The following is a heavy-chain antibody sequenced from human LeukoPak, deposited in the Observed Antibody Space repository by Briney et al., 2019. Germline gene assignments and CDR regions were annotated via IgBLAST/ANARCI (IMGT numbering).Heavy chain of an antibody. D-gene: IGHD1-1*01. J-gene: IGHJ6*03. CDR2: IYYSGST. CDR3: ARARPQLERPHIYYYYYMDV. CDR1: GGSISSSSYY. V-gene: IGHV4-39*07. Sequence: NPSETLSLTCTVSGGSISSSSYYWGWIRQPLGKGLEWIGSIYYSGSTYYNPSLKSRVTISVDTSKNQFSLKLSSVTAADTAVYYCARARPQLERPHIYYYYYMDVWGKGTTVTISS.